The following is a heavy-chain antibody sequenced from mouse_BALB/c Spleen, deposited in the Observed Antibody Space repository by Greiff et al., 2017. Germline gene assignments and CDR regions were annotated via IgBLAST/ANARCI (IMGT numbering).Heavy chain of an antibody. CDR1: GFTFSSFG. J-gene: IGHJ4*01. CDR2: ISSGSSTI. Sequence: VQLKESGGGLVQPGGSRKLSCVASGFTFSSFGMHWVRQAPEKGLEWVAYISSGSSTIYYADTVKGRFTISRDNPKNTLFLQMTSLRSEDTAMYYCAREGMDYWGQGTSVTVSS. CDR3: AREGMDY. V-gene: IGHV5-17*02.